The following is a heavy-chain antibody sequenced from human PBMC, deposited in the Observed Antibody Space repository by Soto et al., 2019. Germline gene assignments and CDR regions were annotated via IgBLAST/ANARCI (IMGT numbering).Heavy chain of an antibody. Sequence: SVKVSCKASGGTFSSYAISWVRQAPGQGLEWMGGIIPIFGTANYAQKFQGRVTITADESTSTAYMELSSLRSEDTAVNYCARTVVAYQGNYYYGMDVWGQGTTVTVSS. CDR2: IIPIFGTA. J-gene: IGHJ6*02. V-gene: IGHV1-69*13. D-gene: IGHD2-21*01. CDR1: GGTFSSYA. CDR3: ARTVVAYQGNYYYGMDV.